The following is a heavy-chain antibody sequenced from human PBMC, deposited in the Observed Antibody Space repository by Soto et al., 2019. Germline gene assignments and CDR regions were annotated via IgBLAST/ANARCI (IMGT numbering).Heavy chain of an antibody. CDR3: ASELYSSSWYTGDYYGTDV. CDR2: IIPIFGTA. D-gene: IGHD6-13*01. J-gene: IGHJ6*02. CDR1: GGTFSSYA. V-gene: IGHV1-69*06. Sequence: KVSFKASGGTFSSYAISWVRQAPGQGLEWMGGIIPIFGTANYAQQFQGRVTITADKSKSKAYMELSSMRSADKAVDYCASELYSSSWYTGDYYGTDVGGQATTVNVAS.